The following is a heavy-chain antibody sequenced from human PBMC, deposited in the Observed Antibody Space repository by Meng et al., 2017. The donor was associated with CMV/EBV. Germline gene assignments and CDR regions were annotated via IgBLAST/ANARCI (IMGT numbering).Heavy chain of an antibody. CDR2: SYYEGTT. CDR3: ARKSPDNWFDH. V-gene: IGHV4-31*02. J-gene: IGHJ5*02. Sequence: TVSGGHRSRGGYGWAWSREHPGKSLDWIRYSYYEGTTHYKPTLRSRLSISVDTYKNVFFLKVNSVNAAETAVYFCARKSPDNWFDHWGQGALVTVSS. CDR1: GGHRSRGGYG.